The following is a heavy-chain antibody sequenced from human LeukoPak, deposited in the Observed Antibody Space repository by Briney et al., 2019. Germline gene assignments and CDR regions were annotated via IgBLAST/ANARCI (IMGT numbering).Heavy chain of an antibody. Sequence: GGSLRLSCAASGFTFSDYYMSWIRQAPGKGLEWVSYISSSGDYTNYADSVKGRFTISRDNDKNSLYLQMNSLRAEDTAVYYCAREQTDTAAAGTSYRAFDIWGPGTMVTVSS. CDR2: ISSSGDYT. J-gene: IGHJ3*02. V-gene: IGHV3-11*05. D-gene: IGHD6-13*01. CDR1: GFTFSDYY. CDR3: AREQTDTAAAGTSYRAFDI.